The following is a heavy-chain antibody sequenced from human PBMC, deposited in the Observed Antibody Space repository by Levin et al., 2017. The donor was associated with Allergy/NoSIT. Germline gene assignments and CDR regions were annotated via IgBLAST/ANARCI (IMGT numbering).Heavy chain of an antibody. CDR3: AKSDGSGSSIRD. Sequence: GGSLRLSCAASGFTFSSYGMHWVRQAPGKGLEWVAVISYDGSNKYYADSVKGRFTISRDNSKNTLYLQMNSLRAEDTAVYYCAKSDGSGSSIRDWGQGTLVTVSS. V-gene: IGHV3-30*18. CDR2: ISYDGSNK. D-gene: IGHD3-10*01. J-gene: IGHJ4*02. CDR1: GFTFSSYG.